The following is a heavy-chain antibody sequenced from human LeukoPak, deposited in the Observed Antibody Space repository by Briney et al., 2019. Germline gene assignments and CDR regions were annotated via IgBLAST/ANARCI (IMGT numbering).Heavy chain of an antibody. Sequence: GGSLRLSCAASGFTVSSNYMSWVRQAPGKGLEWVSVIYSGGSTYYADSVKGRFTISRDNSKNTLYLQMNSLKTEDTAVYYCTTDMSPDAFDIWGQGTMVTVSS. D-gene: IGHD3-10*02. CDR3: TTDMSPDAFDI. V-gene: IGHV3-53*01. CDR1: GFTVSSNY. CDR2: IYSGGST. J-gene: IGHJ3*02.